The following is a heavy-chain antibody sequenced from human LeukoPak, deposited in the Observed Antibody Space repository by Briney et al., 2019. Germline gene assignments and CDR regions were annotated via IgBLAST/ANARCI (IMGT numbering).Heavy chain of an antibody. CDR2: ISGSGGST. CDR1: GFTFSSYA. CDR3: AASYGGSSFYYYYGMDV. Sequence: GGSLRLSCAASGFTFSSYAMSWVRQAPGKGLEWVSAISGSGGSTYYADSVKGRFTISRDNSKNTLYLQMNSLRAEDTAVYYCAASYGGSSFYYYYGMDVWGQGTTVTVSS. V-gene: IGHV3-23*01. D-gene: IGHD2-15*01. J-gene: IGHJ6*02.